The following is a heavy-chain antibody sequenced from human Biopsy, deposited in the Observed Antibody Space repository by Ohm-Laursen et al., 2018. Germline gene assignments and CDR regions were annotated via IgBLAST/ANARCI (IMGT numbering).Heavy chain of an antibody. Sequence: TLSLTCTVSGHSVSSGSFYWTWIRQPPGQGLEYIGYIYDRGSTANYNPSLESRVTMSVDMPKNQFSLKLSSVTAADTAIYYCARGMRSSGWPYFDSWGQGTLVTVSS. CDR3: ARGMRSSGWPYFDS. V-gene: IGHV4-61*01. CDR1: GHSVSSGSFY. CDR2: IYDRGST. J-gene: IGHJ4*02. D-gene: IGHD6-19*01.